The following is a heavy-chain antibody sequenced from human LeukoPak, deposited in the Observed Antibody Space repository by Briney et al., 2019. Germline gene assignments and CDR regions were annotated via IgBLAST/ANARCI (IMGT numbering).Heavy chain of an antibody. CDR3: ASIYTGGYYDY. CDR1: GFTFSHHW. Sequence: GGSLRLSCAASGFTFSHHWMTWVRQAPGKGLEWVAHIKPDGSEKSYVDSVKGRFTISRDNARNSLYLQMNILSAEDTAIYYCASIYTGGYYDYWGQGALVAVSS. J-gene: IGHJ4*02. V-gene: IGHV3-7*01. CDR2: IKPDGSEK. D-gene: IGHD3-22*01.